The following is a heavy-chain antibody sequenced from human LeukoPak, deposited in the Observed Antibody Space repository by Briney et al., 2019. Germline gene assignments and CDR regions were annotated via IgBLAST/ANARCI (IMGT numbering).Heavy chain of an antibody. CDR2: IYYSGST. J-gene: IGHJ4*02. CDR3: ARGPAATLFDY. CDR1: GGSFSGYY. V-gene: IGHV4-31*11. Sequence: PSETLSLTCAVYGGSFSGYYWSWIRQHPGKGLEWIGYIYYSGSTYYNPSLKSRVTISVDTSKNQFSLKLSSVTAADTAVYYCARGPAATLFDYWGQGTLVTVSS. D-gene: IGHD2-2*01.